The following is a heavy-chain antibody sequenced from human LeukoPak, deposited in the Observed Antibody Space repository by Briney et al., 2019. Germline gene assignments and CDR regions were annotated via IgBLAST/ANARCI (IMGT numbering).Heavy chain of an antibody. V-gene: IGHV4-4*07. Sequence: SETLSLTCTVSGGSISSYYWSWIRQPAGKGLEWIGRIYTGGSTNYNPSLKSRVTMSVDTSKNQFSLKLSSVTAADTAVYYCARGVVRGVITEYYYYYMDVWGKGTTVTISS. CDR1: GGSISSYY. CDR2: IYTGGST. CDR3: ARGVVRGVITEYYYYYMDV. J-gene: IGHJ6*03. D-gene: IGHD3-10*01.